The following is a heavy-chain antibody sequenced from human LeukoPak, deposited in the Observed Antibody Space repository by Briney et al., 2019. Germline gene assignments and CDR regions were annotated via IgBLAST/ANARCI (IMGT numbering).Heavy chain of an antibody. D-gene: IGHD6-13*01. CDR3: AKGTSSWYVY. CDR1: GFSFSIYS. V-gene: IGHV3-48*02. Sequence: GGSLRLSCAASGFSFSIYSMNWVRKAPGKGLEWVSYISSSSRTIFYADSVKGRFTISRGNAKNSLYLQMHSLRDEDTSVYYCAKGTSSWYVYWGQGTLVTVSS. CDR2: ISSSSRTI. J-gene: IGHJ4*02.